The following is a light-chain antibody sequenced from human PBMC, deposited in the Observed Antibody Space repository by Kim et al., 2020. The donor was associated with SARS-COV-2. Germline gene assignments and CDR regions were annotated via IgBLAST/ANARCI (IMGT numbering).Light chain of an antibody. CDR2: DAS. V-gene: IGKV3-11*01. CDR1: QSVSSY. Sequence: EIVLTQSPVTLSLSPGERATLSCRASQSVSSYLVWYQQKPGQAPRLLIYDASNRATGIPARFSGSGSGTDFTLTISSLEPEDFAVYYCQQRSDWPPTFGGGTKVDIK. CDR3: QQRSDWPPT. J-gene: IGKJ4*01.